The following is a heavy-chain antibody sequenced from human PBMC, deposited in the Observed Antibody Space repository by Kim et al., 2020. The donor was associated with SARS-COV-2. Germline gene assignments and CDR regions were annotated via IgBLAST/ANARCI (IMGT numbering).Heavy chain of an antibody. V-gene: IGHV4-31*03. Sequence: TLSLTRTVSGGSISSGGYYWSWIRQHPGKGLEWIGYIYYSGSTYYNPSLKSRVTISVDTSKNQFSLKLSSVTAADTAVYYCARALLGLYYYGMDVWGQGTTVTVSS. D-gene: IGHD3-16*01. CDR1: GGSISSGGYY. CDR2: IYYSGST. CDR3: ARALLGLYYYGMDV. J-gene: IGHJ6*02.